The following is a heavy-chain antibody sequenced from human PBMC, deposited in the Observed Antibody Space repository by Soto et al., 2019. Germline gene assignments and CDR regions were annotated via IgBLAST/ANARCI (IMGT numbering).Heavy chain of an antibody. V-gene: IGHV4-59*08. D-gene: IGHD4-17*01. J-gene: IGHJ4*02. Sequence: SETLSLTCTVSGGSISTYYWTWIRQSPGKGPEWIGYIYYSGSTNYNPSLKSRVTISVDTSKNQFSLKLRSVTAADTAVYYCVRTNYFDYWGQGTLVT. CDR3: VRTNYFDY. CDR2: IYYSGST. CDR1: GGSISTYY.